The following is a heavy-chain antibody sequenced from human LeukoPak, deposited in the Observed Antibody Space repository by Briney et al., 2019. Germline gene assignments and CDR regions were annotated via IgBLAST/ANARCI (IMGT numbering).Heavy chain of an antibody. CDR2: ISGSNGVI. Sequence: GGSLRLSCAASGFTFSTHTMAWVRQAPGKGLEWVSYISGSNGVIYYADSVKGRFTISRDNAKNSLYLQMNSLRAEDTAVYYCAKETSSSFDYWGQGTLVTVSS. D-gene: IGHD6-6*01. J-gene: IGHJ4*02. V-gene: IGHV3-48*01. CDR3: AKETSSSFDY. CDR1: GFTFSTHT.